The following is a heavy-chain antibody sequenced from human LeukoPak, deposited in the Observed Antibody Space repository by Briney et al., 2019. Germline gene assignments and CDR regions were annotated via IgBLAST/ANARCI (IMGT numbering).Heavy chain of an antibody. CDR3: ARGVAYYYGSSGYSEGRHFDL. D-gene: IGHD3-22*01. Sequence: ASVKVSCKASGYTFTGYYMHWVRQAPGQGLERMGWINPNSGGTNYAQKFQGRVTMTRDTSISTAYMELSRLRSDDTALYYCARGVAYYYGSSGYSEGRHFDLRGRGTLVTVSS. V-gene: IGHV1-2*02. CDR1: GYTFTGYY. J-gene: IGHJ2*01. CDR2: INPNSGGT.